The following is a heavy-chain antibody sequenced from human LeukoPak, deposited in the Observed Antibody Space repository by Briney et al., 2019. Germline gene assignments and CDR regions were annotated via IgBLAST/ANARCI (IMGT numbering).Heavy chain of an antibody. J-gene: IGHJ5*02. CDR2: ITTISHYI. D-gene: IGHD3-10*01. CDR3: ARSGGPGTYHQLRYNWFDP. CDR1: SFTLSDYH. V-gene: IGHV3-21*01. Sequence: GGSLRLSCAASSFTLSDYHMNWVRQAPGKGLEWLSSITTISHYIYYAGAVRGRFTISRDNAKNSLYLQMNSLRGEDTAVYYCARSGGPGTYHQLRYNWFDPWGQGTLVTVSS.